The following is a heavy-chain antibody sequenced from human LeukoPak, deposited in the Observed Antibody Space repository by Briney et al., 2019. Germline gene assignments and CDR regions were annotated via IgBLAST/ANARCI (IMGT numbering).Heavy chain of an antibody. CDR2: IRSKAYGGTT. Sequence: GGSLRLSCSASGFTFGDYAMSWFRQAPGKGLEWVGFIRSKAYGGTTEYAASVKDRFTISRDDSKSIAYLQMNSLKTEDTAVYYCTGGPHCQYYVRDVWGQGTTVTVSS. CDR1: GFTFGDYA. V-gene: IGHV3-49*03. CDR3: TGGPHCQYYVRDV. J-gene: IGHJ6*02. D-gene: IGHD2-15*01.